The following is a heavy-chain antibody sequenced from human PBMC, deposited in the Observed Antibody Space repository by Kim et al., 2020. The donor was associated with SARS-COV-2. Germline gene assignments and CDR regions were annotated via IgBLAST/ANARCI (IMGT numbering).Heavy chain of an antibody. Sequence: GGSLRLSCAASGFTFDDYAIHWVRQPPGKGLEWVSGISSNSDSIAYVDSVEGRFTISRDNAKNSLYLQMNDLRAEDTALYYCAKSKASAGRFPFDHWGQGTLVTVSS. CDR3: AKSKASAGRFPFDH. CDR2: ISSNSDSI. V-gene: IGHV3-9*01. J-gene: IGHJ4*02. CDR1: GFTFDDYA. D-gene: IGHD6-13*01.